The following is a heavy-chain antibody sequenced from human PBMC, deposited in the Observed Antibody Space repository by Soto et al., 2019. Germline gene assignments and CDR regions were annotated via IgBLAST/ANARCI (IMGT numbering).Heavy chain of an antibody. D-gene: IGHD3-3*01. Sequence: GGSLRLSCAASGFTFSSYAMSWVRQAPGKGLEWVSAISGSGGSTYYADSVKGRFTISRDNSKNTLYLQMNSLRAEDTAVYYCAKEYYDFWSGYFLSWFDPWGQGTLVTVSS. V-gene: IGHV3-23*01. J-gene: IGHJ5*02. CDR3: AKEYYDFWSGYFLSWFDP. CDR2: ISGSGGST. CDR1: GFTFSSYA.